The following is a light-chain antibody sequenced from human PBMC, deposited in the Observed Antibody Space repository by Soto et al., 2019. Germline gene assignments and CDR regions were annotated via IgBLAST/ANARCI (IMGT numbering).Light chain of an antibody. CDR1: QSLVYSDGNIY. V-gene: IGKV2-30*01. J-gene: IGKJ5*01. CDR3: MQGTHWPPIT. Sequence: DVVLTQSPLSLPVTLGQPASISCRSTQSLVYSDGNIYLNWFQQRPGQSPRRLIYKVSNRDSGVPDRLSGSGSGTDFTLKIRRVEAEDVGVYYCMQGTHWPPITFGQGTRLEIK. CDR2: KVS.